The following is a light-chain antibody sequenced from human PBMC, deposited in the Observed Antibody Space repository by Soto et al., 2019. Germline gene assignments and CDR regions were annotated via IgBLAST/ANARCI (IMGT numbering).Light chain of an antibody. CDR2: EVS. Sequence: QSVLTHPASVSGSPGQSITISCTGTSSDVGGYNYVSWYQHHPGKAPKLMIYEVSNRPSGVSNRFSGSKSGNTASLTISGLQAEDEADYYCSSYTSSRILYVFGTGTKVTVL. V-gene: IGLV2-14*01. CDR3: SSYTSSRILYV. CDR1: SSDVGGYNY. J-gene: IGLJ1*01.